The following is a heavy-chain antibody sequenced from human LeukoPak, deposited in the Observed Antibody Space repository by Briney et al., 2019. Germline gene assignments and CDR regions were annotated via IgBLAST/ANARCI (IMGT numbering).Heavy chain of an antibody. CDR3: AKGYYEIHDAFDT. D-gene: IGHD3-9*01. CDR2: IYSGGNT. Sequence: PGGSLRLSCAASGFTVSSNYMTWVRQAPGKGLEWVSFIYSGGNTYYADSVKGRFTISRDNSKNTLFLQMNSLRAEDTAVYYCAKGYYEIHDAFDTWGQGTMVTVSS. CDR1: GFTVSSNY. J-gene: IGHJ3*02. V-gene: IGHV3-66*02.